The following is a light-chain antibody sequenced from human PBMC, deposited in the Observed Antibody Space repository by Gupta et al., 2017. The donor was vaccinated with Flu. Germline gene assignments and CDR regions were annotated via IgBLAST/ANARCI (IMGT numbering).Light chain of an antibody. J-gene: IGLJ2*01. CDR1: SSDIGGYNY. CDR2: DVS. CDR3: NSYTSSSTHVV. V-gene: IGLV2-14*04. Sequence: TISCTGTSSDIGGYNYVSWYQQHPGKAPKLMIYDVSNRPSGVADRFSGSRSGNTATLTISRLQAEAEADYYCNSYTSSSTHVVFGGGTKLTVL.